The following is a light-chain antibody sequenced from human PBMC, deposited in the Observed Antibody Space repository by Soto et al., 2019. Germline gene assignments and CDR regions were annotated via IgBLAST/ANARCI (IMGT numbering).Light chain of an antibody. J-gene: IGKJ4*01. Sequence: EIVLAQSPGTLSLSPGERATLSCRASQSVSSSYLAWYQQKPGQAPRLLISGASNRAAGIPDRFSGSGSGTDFTLTISRLEPEDFAVYYCQQYDNSFTFGGGTKVDIK. CDR2: GAS. CDR1: QSVSSSY. CDR3: QQYDNSFT. V-gene: IGKV3-20*01.